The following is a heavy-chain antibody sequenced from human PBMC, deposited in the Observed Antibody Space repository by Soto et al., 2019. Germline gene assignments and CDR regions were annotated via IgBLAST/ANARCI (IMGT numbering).Heavy chain of an antibody. Sequence: EVHLVESGGGLVQPGGSLRLSCVASGFTFWGDWMSWVRQAPGKGLEWVANIKQDGSAKQYLDSVRGRFTISRDNSKNSVYLQMNSLRAEDTALYYCARDFYGGFSYGPGDNWGQGTWSPSPQ. CDR2: IKQDGSAK. CDR3: ARDFYGGFSYGPGDN. V-gene: IGHV3-7*01. J-gene: IGHJ4*02. D-gene: IGHD2-15*01. CDR1: GFTFWGDW.